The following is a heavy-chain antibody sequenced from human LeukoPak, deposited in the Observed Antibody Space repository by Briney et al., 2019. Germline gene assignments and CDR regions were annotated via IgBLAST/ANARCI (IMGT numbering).Heavy chain of an antibody. CDR3: AREFGHCYGDNCFYFFDT. J-gene: IGHJ4*02. Sequence: ASVKVSCKASGYTLTNYDISWVRQAPGQGLEWMGWINTYKGDTLYAQKLQGRVTMTADTSTNTAYMELRSLRFDDTAVYYCAREFGHCYGDNCFYFFDTWGQGFRVTVSS. V-gene: IGHV1-18*01. D-gene: IGHD4-23*01. CDR1: GYTLTNYD. CDR2: INTYKGDT.